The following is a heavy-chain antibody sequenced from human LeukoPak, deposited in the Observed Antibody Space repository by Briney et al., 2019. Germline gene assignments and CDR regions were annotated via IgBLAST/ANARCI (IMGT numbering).Heavy chain of an antibody. CDR2: IYYSGST. V-gene: IGHV4-39*01. CDR3: ARKEYYYGSGSYLFDY. J-gene: IGHJ4*02. Sequence: SETLSLTCTVSGGSLSSSSYYWGWIRQPPGKGLEWIGSIYYSGSTYYNPSLKSRVTISVDTSKNQFSLKLSSVTAADTAVYYCARKEYYYGSGSYLFDYWGQGTLVTVSS. CDR1: GGSLSSSSYY. D-gene: IGHD3-10*01.